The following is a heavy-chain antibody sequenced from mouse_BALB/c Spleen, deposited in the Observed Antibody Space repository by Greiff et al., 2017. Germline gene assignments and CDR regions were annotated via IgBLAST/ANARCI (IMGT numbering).Heavy chain of an antibody. CDR1: GFTFSSYG. J-gene: IGHJ3*01. D-gene: IGHD2-1*01. V-gene: IGHV5-6*01. Sequence: EVNVVESGGDLVKPGGSLKLSCAASGFTFSSYGMSWVRQTPDKRLEWVATISSGGSYTYYPDSVKGRFTISRDNAKNTLYLQMSSLKSEDTAMYYCASGGNYDWFAYWGQGTLVTVSA. CDR2: ISSGGSYT. CDR3: ASGGNYDWFAY.